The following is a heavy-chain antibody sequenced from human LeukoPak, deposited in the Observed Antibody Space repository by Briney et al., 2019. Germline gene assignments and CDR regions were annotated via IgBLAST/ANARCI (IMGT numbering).Heavy chain of an antibody. J-gene: IGHJ4*02. CDR1: GFTFSSYS. V-gene: IGHV3-21*01. CDR3: ARAEGVAGYWLARARLTFDY. D-gene: IGHD2-15*01. CDR2: ISSSSSYI. Sequence: KAGGSLRLSCAASGFTFSSYSMNWVRQAPGKGLEWVSSISSSSSYIYYADSVKGRFTISRDNAKNSLYLQMNSLRAEDTAVYYCARAEGVAGYWLARARLTFDYWGQGTLVTVSS.